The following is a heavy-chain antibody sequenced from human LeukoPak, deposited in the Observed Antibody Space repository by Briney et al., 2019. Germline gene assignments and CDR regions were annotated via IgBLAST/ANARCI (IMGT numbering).Heavy chain of an antibody. CDR3: ARDLHNQYYGSGSSNFDY. Sequence: SETLSLTCAVYGGSFSGYYWSWIRQPPGKGLEWIGEINHSGSTNYNPSLTSRVTISVDTSKNQFSLKLSPVTAADTAVYYCARDLHNQYYGSGSSNFDYWGQGTLVTVSS. CDR2: INHSGST. V-gene: IGHV4-34*01. CDR1: GGSFSGYY. J-gene: IGHJ4*02. D-gene: IGHD3-10*01.